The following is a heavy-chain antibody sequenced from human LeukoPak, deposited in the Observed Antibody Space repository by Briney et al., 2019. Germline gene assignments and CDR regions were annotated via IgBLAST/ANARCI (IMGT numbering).Heavy chain of an antibody. CDR3: ARDFYDNRGDAFDI. CDR2: IYYSGST. CDR1: GASISRNA. J-gene: IGHJ3*02. D-gene: IGHD3-22*01. V-gene: IGHV4-59*01. Sequence: PSETLSHTCTVDGASISRNAWSWIRQPPGEGLGWIGYIYYSGSTNYNPSLRGRVTISIDTSKKQFFLNMMYMTAADTAVYYCARDFYDNRGDAFDIWGQGTMVTVSS.